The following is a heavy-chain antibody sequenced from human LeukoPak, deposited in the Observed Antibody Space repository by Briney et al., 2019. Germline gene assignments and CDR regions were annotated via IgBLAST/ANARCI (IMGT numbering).Heavy chain of an antibody. Sequence: SETLSLTCTVSGGSISSSIYYWGWIRQPPGKGLEWIGSIYYSGSTYYNPSLKSRVTISVDTSKNQFSLKLSSVTAADTAVYYCARHNYYGSGVPFDPWGQGTLVTVSS. D-gene: IGHD3-10*01. CDR2: IYYSGST. J-gene: IGHJ5*02. CDR1: GGSISSSIYY. V-gene: IGHV4-39*01. CDR3: ARHNYYGSGVPFDP.